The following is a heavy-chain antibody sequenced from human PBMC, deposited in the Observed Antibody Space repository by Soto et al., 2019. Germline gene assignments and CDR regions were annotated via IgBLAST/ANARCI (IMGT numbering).Heavy chain of an antibody. CDR1: GGSVSSGSNF. J-gene: IGHJ4*02. V-gene: IGHV4-61*01. CDR3: AREGRMATFDY. Sequence: PSETLSLTCTVSGGSVSSGSNFWSWIRQPPGKGLEWIGYFYYSGTTKYNPSLKSRVTILEDTSKNQFSLKLNSVTAADTAVYYCAREGRMATFDYWGQGALVTVSS. D-gene: IGHD5-12*01. CDR2: FYYSGTT.